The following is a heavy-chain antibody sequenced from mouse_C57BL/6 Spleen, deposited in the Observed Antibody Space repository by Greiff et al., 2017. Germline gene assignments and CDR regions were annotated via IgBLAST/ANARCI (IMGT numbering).Heavy chain of an antibody. CDR1: GFTFSDAW. J-gene: IGHJ1*03. Sequence: EVLLVESGGGLVQPGGSMKLSCAASGFTFSDAWMDWVRQSPEKGLEWVAEIRNKANNHDTSYAESVQGTFTISRDDSKSSVYLQMNSLRAEDTGIYSCTRSVGYFDVWGTGTTVTVSS. V-gene: IGHV6-6*01. CDR3: TRSVGYFDV. CDR2: IRNKANNHDT.